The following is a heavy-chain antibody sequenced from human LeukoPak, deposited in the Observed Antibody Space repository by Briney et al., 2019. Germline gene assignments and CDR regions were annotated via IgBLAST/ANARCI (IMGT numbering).Heavy chain of an antibody. CDR2: IRSKANSYAT. Sequence: PGGSLRFSCAASGFTFSGSAMHWVRQASGKGLEWVGRIRSKANSYATAYAASVKGRFTISRDDSKNTAYLQMNSLKTEDTAVYYCTRLLMVGATKAFDIWGQGTMVTVSS. D-gene: IGHD1-26*01. CDR3: TRLLMVGATKAFDI. V-gene: IGHV3-73*01. J-gene: IGHJ3*02. CDR1: GFTFSGSA.